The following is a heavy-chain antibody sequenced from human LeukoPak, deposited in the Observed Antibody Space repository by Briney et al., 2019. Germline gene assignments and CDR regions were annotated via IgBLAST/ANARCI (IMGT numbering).Heavy chain of an antibody. CDR3: ARVRAAIVDY. Sequence: GGSLRLSCAPSGFTVSSNYMSWVRQAPGKGLEWVSVIYSGGSTHYADSVKGRFTISRDNSKNTLYLQMNSLRAEGTAVYYCARVRAAIVDYWGQGTLVTVSS. J-gene: IGHJ4*02. V-gene: IGHV3-66*01. CDR2: IYSGGST. D-gene: IGHD2-2*01. CDR1: GFTVSSNY.